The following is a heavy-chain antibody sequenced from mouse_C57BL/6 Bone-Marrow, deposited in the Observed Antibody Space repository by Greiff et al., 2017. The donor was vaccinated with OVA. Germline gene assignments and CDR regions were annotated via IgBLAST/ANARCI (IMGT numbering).Heavy chain of an antibody. CDR2: IDPEDGET. J-gene: IGHJ4*01. Sequence: VQLQQSGAELVKPGASVKLSCTASGFNIKDYYMHWVKQRTEQGLEWIGRIDPEDGETKYAPTFQGKATITADTSSNTAYLQLSSLTSEDTAVYYCARDDYVLGDYWGQGTSVTVSS. CDR1: GFNIKDYY. V-gene: IGHV14-2*01. D-gene: IGHD2-4*01. CDR3: ARDDYVLGDY.